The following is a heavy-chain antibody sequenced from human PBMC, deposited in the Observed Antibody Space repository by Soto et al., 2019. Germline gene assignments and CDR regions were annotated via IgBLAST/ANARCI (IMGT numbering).Heavy chain of an antibody. CDR3: ASQHYYDSSGYYVGY. V-gene: IGHV4-39*01. J-gene: IGHJ4*02. D-gene: IGHD3-22*01. CDR2: IHYSGST. CDR1: GGSISSNIYY. Sequence: SETLSLTCTVSGGSISSNIYYWCWIRHPPGKGLEWIGNIHYSGSTYYDSSLKTRVTISVDTSKNQFSLKLSSVTAADTAVYYCASQHYYDSSGYYVGYWGQGTLVTVS.